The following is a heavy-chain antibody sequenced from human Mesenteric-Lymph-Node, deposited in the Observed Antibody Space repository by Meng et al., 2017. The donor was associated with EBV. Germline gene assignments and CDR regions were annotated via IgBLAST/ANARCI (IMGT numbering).Heavy chain of an antibody. Sequence: QGRLQQWGVGLLKPSEPLSLTCAVYGGSFSAYYWSWIRQPPGKGLEWIGEINDSGSTNYNPSLKSRVTISLDTSNKHFSLKLSSVTAADAAVYYCARSYSNFQFFDSWGQGTLVTVSS. CDR3: ARSYSNFQFFDS. V-gene: IGHV4-34*01. CDR1: GGSFSAYY. J-gene: IGHJ4*02. D-gene: IGHD4-11*01. CDR2: INDSGST.